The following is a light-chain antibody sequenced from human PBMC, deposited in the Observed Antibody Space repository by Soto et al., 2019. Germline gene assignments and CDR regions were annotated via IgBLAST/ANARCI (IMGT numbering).Light chain of an antibody. CDR1: QSVGSIY. Sequence: ENVLTQSPGTLSLSPGERVTLSCRASQSVGSIYLAWYQQKPGQSPRLLIYGASNRATGLPDRFSGSGSGTDFTLTISRLEPEDFAVYYCQQYGSSGTFGQGTKVDIK. V-gene: IGKV3-20*01. CDR3: QQYGSSGT. CDR2: GAS. J-gene: IGKJ1*01.